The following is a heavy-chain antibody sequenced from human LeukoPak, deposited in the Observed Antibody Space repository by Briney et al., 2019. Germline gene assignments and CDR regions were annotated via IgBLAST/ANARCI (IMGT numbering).Heavy chain of an antibody. Sequence: ASVKVSCKASGYTFTGYYMHWVRQAPGQGLEWMGWINPNSGGTNYAQKFQGRVTMTRDTSISTAYMELSRLRSDDTAVYHCARAYSSGWYISPYDYWGQGTLVTVSS. D-gene: IGHD6-19*01. CDR1: GYTFTGYY. CDR3: ARAYSSGWYISPYDY. CDR2: INPNSGGT. V-gene: IGHV1-2*02. J-gene: IGHJ4*02.